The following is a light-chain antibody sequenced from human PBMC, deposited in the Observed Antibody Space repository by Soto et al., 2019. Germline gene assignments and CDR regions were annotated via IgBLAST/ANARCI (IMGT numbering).Light chain of an antibody. V-gene: IGKV3-20*01. CDR1: QSISSNY. Sequence: EIVLTQSPGTLSLSPGERATLSCRASQSISSNYLAWYHQKPGQAPRLLIYGASNRATGIPDRVSGSGSGTDFTLIISRLETEDFSVYYCQQYGSSRWTFGQGTKVEI. J-gene: IGKJ1*01. CDR2: GAS. CDR3: QQYGSSRWT.